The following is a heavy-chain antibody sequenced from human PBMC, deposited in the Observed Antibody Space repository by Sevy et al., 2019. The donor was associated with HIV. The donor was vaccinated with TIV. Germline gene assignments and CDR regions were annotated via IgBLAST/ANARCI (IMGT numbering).Heavy chain of an antibody. J-gene: IGHJ3*02. V-gene: IGHV3-48*03. D-gene: IGHD3-16*02. CDR3: AREAIVSPDAFDI. Sequence: RGSLRLSCAASGFTFSSYEMNWVRQAPGKGLEGVSYIGSSGGTISYADFVKGRLTISRDNAKNSLYLQMNSLRAEDTAVYYCAREAIVSPDAFDIGGQGTMVTVSS. CDR2: IGSSGGTI. CDR1: GFTFSSYE.